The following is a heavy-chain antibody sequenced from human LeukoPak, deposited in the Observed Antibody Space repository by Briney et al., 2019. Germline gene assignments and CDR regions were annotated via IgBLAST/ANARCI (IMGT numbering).Heavy chain of an antibody. CDR2: ISSSSSYI. V-gene: IGHV3-21*01. CDR3: ARGVAPWSYYNN. CDR1: GFTFSSYS. J-gene: IGHJ4*02. D-gene: IGHD3-10*01. Sequence: GGSLRLSCAASGFTFSSYSMNWVRQAPGKGLEWVSSISSSSSYIYYADSVKGRFTISRDNAKNSLYLQMNSLRAEDTAVYYCARGVAPWSYYNNWGQGTLVTVSS.